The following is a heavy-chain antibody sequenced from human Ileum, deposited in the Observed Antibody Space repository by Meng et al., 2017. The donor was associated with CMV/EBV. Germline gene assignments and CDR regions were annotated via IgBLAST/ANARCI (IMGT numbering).Heavy chain of an antibody. CDR3: ARDLTNKWFYY. Sequence: QRPRQESGPGLVQPAPPLSLTCTASGDPISSGSHSWAWFRQPPGKRLEWIGSMYFSGIADYNPSLKSRVTISLHATQKQFSLRLTSVIAADSAVYFCARDLTNKWFYYWGQGTLVTVSS. J-gene: IGHJ4*02. V-gene: IGHV4-39*07. D-gene: IGHD1-26*01. CDR2: MYFSGIA. CDR1: GDPISSGSHS.